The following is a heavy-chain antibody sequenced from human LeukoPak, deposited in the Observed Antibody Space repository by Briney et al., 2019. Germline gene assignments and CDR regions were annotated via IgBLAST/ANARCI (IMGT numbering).Heavy chain of an antibody. J-gene: IGHJ6*02. CDR1: GGSFSGYY. CDR3: ARGPHRGRRYGTDV. D-gene: IGHD1-1*01. CDR2: INHSGST. V-gene: IGHV4-34*01. Sequence: SETLSLTCAVYGGSFSGYYWSWIRQPPGKGLEWIGEINHSGSTNYNPSLKSRVTISADTSKNQFSLKLSSVTAADTAVYYCARGPHRGRRYGTDVWGQGTTVTVSS.